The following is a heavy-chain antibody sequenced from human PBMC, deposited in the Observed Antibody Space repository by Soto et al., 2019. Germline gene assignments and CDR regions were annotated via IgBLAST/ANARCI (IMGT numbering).Heavy chain of an antibody. CDR3: ARVRVLRFSPPYYYYGMDV. D-gene: IGHD3-3*01. CDR2: ISAYNGNT. CDR1: GYTFTSYG. V-gene: IGHV1-18*01. Sequence: ASVKVSCKASGYTFTSYGISWVRQAPGQGLEWMGWISAYNGNTNYAQKLQGRVTMTTDTSTSTAYMELRSLSSDDTAVYYCARVRVLRFSPPYYYYGMDVWGQGTTVTVSS. J-gene: IGHJ6*02.